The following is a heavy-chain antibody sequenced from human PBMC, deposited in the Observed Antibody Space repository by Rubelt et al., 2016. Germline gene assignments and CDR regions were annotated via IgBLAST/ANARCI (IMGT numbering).Heavy chain of an antibody. D-gene: IGHD1-14*01. Sequence: VFSWVRQAPGQGLEWMGGIIPIFEKANYARKYQGSLTITADDLTTTAFMELTGLRSEDTAMYYCSVREPDYSFDSWGPGTLVTVSS. V-gene: IGHV1-69*01. CDR1: V. CDR2: IIPIFEKA. CDR3: SVREPDYSFDS. J-gene: IGHJ4*02.